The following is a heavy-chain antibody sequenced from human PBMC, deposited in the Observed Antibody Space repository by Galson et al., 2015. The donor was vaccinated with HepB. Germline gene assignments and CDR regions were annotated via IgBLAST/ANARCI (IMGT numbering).Heavy chain of an antibody. CDR1: GFTVSSNY. V-gene: IGHV3-53*01. Sequence: SLRLSCAASGFTVSSNYMSWVRQAPGKGLEWVSVIYSGGSTYYADSVKGRFTISRDNSKYTLYLQMNSLRAEDTAVYYCAREGVGATSFDYWGQGTLVTVSS. J-gene: IGHJ4*02. D-gene: IGHD1-26*01. CDR3: AREGVGATSFDY. CDR2: IYSGGST.